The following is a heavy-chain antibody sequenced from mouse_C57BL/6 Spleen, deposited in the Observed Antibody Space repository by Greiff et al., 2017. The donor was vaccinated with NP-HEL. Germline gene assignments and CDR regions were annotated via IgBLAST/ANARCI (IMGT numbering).Heavy chain of an antibody. CDR3: ARAAGSSSCWYFDV. V-gene: IGHV1-47*01. Sequence: QVHVKQSGAELVKPGASVKMSCKASGYTFTTYPIEWMKQNPGKSLEWIGNFHPYNDDTNYNEKFKGKATLTVEKSSSTVYLELSRLTSDDSAVYYCARAAGSSSCWYFDVWGTGTTVTVSS. CDR2: FHPYNDDT. J-gene: IGHJ1*03. D-gene: IGHD1-1*01. CDR1: GYTFTTYP.